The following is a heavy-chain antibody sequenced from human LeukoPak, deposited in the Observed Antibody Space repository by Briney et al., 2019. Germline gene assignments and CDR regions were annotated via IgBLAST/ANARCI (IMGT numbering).Heavy chain of an antibody. D-gene: IGHD2-21*01. V-gene: IGHV3-33*08. CDR2: IWYDGSNK. CDR3: ASGGDIDY. Sequence: PGGSLRLSCAASGFTVSSNYMSWVRQAPGKGLEWVAVIWYDGSNKYYADSVKGRFTISRDNSKNTLYLQMNSLRAEDTAVYYCASGGDIDYWGQGTLVTVSS. J-gene: IGHJ4*02. CDR1: GFTVSSNY.